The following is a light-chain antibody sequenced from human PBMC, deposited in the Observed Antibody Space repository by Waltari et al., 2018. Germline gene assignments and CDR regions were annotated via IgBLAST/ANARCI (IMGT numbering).Light chain of an antibody. J-gene: IGKJ4*01. CDR1: QNIDNN. CDR3: QQYNRWPPLT. CDR2: GAS. V-gene: IGKV3-15*01. Sequence: EEVMPQSPAPLSVSQGARVTSPCKASQNIDNNLAWYQQKPGQSPRLLIYGASTRATGVPARFSGSGSGTEFTLTISSLQSEDCAVFYCQQYNRWPPLTFGGGTKVEIK.